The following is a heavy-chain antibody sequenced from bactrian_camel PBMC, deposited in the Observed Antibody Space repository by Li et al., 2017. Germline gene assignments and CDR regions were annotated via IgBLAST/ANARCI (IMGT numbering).Heavy chain of an antibody. V-gene: IGHV3S54*01. CDR1: GNSVSRNNC. J-gene: IGHJ6*01. CDR2: IYFLGGVT. Sequence: QVQLVESGGGSVQAGRSLRLSCVASGNSVSRNNCMGWFRQAPGKERKWVGHIYFLGGVTAYDDSVKGRFTISQDNAKNTLYLQMNSLKPEDTAMYYCARRDESYCSGTPRADDFGYWGQGTQVTVS. CDR3: ARRDESYCSGTPRADDFGY. D-gene: IGHD3*01.